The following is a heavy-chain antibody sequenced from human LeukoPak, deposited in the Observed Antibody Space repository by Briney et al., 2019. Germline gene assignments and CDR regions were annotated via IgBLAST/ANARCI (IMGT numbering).Heavy chain of an antibody. CDR2: IYYSGST. CDR3: ARIKPSGYSGYDPFDY. D-gene: IGHD5-12*01. J-gene: IGHJ4*02. CDR1: GGSISSSSYY. Sequence: SETLSLTCTVSGGSISSSSYYWGWIRQPPGKGLEWIGSIYYSGSTYYNPSLKSRVTISVDTSKNQFSLKLSSVTAADTAVYYCARIKPSGYSGYDPFDYWGQGTLVTVSS. V-gene: IGHV4-39*07.